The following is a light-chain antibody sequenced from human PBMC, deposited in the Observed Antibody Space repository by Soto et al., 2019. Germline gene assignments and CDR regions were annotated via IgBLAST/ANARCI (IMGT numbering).Light chain of an antibody. Sequence: EIVLTQSPGTLSLSPGERATLSCRASQSFSSSYLAWYQQKPGQAPRLLIYGASSRATGIPDRFSGSGSGTDFTLTISRLEPEDFAVYYCQQYASSPQVTFGPGTKVDIE. V-gene: IGKV3-20*01. CDR3: QQYASSPQVT. J-gene: IGKJ3*01. CDR1: QSFSSSY. CDR2: GAS.